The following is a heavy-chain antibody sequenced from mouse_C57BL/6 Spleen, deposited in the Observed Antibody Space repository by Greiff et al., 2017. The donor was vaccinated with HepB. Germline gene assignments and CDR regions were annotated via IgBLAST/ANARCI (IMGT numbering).Heavy chain of an antibody. J-gene: IGHJ2*01. CDR3: ARCYYGNYEEVFDY. CDR2: IFPGSGST. CDR1: GYTFTDYY. Sequence: QVQLQQSGPELVKPGASVKISCKASGYTFTDYYINWVKQRPGQGLEWIGWIFPGSGSTYYNEKFKGKATLTVDKSSSTAYMLLSSLTSEDSAVYFCARCYYGNYEEVFDYWGQGTTLTVSS. V-gene: IGHV1-75*01. D-gene: IGHD2-1*01.